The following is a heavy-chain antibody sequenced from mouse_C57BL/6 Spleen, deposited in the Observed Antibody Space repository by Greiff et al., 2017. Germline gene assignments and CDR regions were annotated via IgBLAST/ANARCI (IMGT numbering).Heavy chain of an antibody. D-gene: IGHD4-1*01. CDR3: AKLGRAMDY. CDR2: ISSGSSTI. J-gene: IGHJ4*01. Sequence: EVKLLESGGGLVKPGGSLKLSCAASGFTFSDYGMHWVRQAPEKGLEWVAYISSGSSTIYYADTVKGRVTISRDNTTNTLFLQMTSLRSEDTAMYYCAKLGRAMDYWGQGTSVTVSA. CDR1: GFTFSDYG. V-gene: IGHV5-17*01.